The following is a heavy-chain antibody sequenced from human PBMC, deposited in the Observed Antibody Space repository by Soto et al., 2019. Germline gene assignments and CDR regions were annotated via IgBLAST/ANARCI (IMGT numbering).Heavy chain of an antibody. CDR3: ARPGTYCSSTSCYVGDAFDI. J-gene: IGHJ3*02. CDR2: IKQDGSEK. D-gene: IGHD2-2*01. V-gene: IGHV3-7*01. CDR1: GFTFSSYW. Sequence: GGSLRLSCAASGFTFSSYWMSWVRQAPGKGLEWVANIKQDGSEKYYVDSVKGRFTISRDNAKNSLYLQMNSLRAEDTAVYYFARPGTYCSSTSCYVGDAFDIWGQGTMVTVSS.